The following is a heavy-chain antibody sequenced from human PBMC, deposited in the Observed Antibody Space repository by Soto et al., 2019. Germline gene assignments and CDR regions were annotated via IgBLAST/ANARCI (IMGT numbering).Heavy chain of an antibody. CDR2: INPNSGST. Sequence: ASVKVSCKASGYTFTRYDIHWVRQAPGQRLEWMGMINPNSGSTNYAQKIQGRVTLTRDTSTSTVYMELSSLRSEDTALYYCAKDWGFSGYDHFDYWGQGTLVTVSS. J-gene: IGHJ4*02. CDR1: GYTFTRYD. V-gene: IGHV1-46*01. D-gene: IGHD5-12*01. CDR3: AKDWGFSGYDHFDY.